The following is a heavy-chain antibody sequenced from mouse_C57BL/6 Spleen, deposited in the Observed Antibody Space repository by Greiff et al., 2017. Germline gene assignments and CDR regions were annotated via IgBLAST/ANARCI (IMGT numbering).Heavy chain of an antibody. CDR1: GYTFTDHT. V-gene: IGHV1-78*01. J-gene: IGHJ1*03. Sequence: VQLQESDAELVKPGASVKISCKVSGYTFTDHTIHWMKQRPEQGLEWIGYIYPRDGSTKYNEKFNGKATLTADKSSSKAYMQLNSLSSEDSAVYFGAREDAGTLWYFDVWGTGTTVTVAS. CDR2: IYPRDGST. CDR3: AREDAGTLWYFDV. D-gene: IGHD4-1*01.